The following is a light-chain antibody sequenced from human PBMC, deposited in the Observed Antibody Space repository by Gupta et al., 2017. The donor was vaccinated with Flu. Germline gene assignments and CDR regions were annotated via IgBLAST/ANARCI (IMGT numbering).Light chain of an antibody. CDR1: QSVSSY. Sequence: RATLSCRASQSVSSYLAWYQQKPGQAPRLLSYDASNRATGIPARFSGSGSGTDFTLTISSLEPEDFAVYYCQQRSNWPPSLTFGGGTKVEIK. CDR3: QQRSNWPPSLT. V-gene: IGKV3-11*01. J-gene: IGKJ4*01. CDR2: DAS.